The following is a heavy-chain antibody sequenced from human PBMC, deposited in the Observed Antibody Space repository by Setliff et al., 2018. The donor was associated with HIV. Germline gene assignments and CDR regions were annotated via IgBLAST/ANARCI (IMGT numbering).Heavy chain of an antibody. Sequence: SVQVSCKASGGILSTYATIWVRQAPGQGLEWLGGIIPLFGRASYAQKFQGRVTITADESTNTAYMELSSLRSGDTAVYYCARETAPAHYYGSGSYRLHAFDVWGQGTMVTVSS. CDR3: ARETAPAHYYGSGSYRLHAFDV. J-gene: IGHJ3*01. D-gene: IGHD3-10*01. V-gene: IGHV1-69*13. CDR2: IIPLFGRA. CDR1: GGILSTYA.